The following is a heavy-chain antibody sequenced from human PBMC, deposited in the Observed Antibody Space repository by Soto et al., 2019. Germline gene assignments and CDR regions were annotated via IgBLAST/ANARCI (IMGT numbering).Heavy chain of an antibody. V-gene: IGHV3-48*02. CDR3: ARPEYSSSSYGMDV. CDR2: ISSSSSTI. D-gene: IGHD6-6*01. Sequence: SGGSLRLSCAASGFTFSSYSMNWVRQAPGKGLERVSYISSSSSTIYYADSVKGRFTISRDNAKNSLYLQMNSLRDEDTAVYYCARPEYSSSSYGMDVWGQGTTVTVSS. J-gene: IGHJ6*02. CDR1: GFTFSSYS.